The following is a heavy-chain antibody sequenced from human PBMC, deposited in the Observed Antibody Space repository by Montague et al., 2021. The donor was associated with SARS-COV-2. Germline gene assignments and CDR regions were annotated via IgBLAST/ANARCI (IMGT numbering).Heavy chain of an antibody. J-gene: IGHJ6*02. Sequence: SETLSLTCTVSGGSISGYYWSWIRQPPGKGLEWIGYIYYSGSTKYNPXXXSLVTVSIDRSKNQVSLKLSSVTAADTAVYYCARLLRSCTNGVCRTYYYYAMDVWGQGTMVTVSS. CDR2: IYYSGST. D-gene: IGHD2-8*01. V-gene: IGHV4-59*01. CDR1: GGSISGYY. CDR3: ARLLRSCTNGVCRTYYYYAMDV.